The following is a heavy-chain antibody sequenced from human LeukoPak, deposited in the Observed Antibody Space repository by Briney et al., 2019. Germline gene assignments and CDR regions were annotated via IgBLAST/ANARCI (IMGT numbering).Heavy chain of an antibody. CDR2: IYYSGST. D-gene: IGHD6-19*01. CDR3: ARRAGGKQWPYYFDY. J-gene: IGHJ4*02. CDR1: GGSFSGYY. Sequence: SETLSLTCAVYGGSFSGYYWSWIRQPPGKGLEWIGYIYYSGSTNYNPSLKSRVTISVDTSKNQFSLKLSSVTAADTAVYYCARRAGGKQWPYYFDYWGQGTLVTVSS. V-gene: IGHV4-59*01.